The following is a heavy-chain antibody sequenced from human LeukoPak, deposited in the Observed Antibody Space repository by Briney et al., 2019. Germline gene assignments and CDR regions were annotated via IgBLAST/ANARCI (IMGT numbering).Heavy chain of an antibody. D-gene: IGHD3-16*02. J-gene: IGHJ4*02. CDR1: GFTFSSYA. Sequence: GGSLRLSCAASGFTFSSYAMNWVRQAPGKGLEWVSYISSSSSTIYYADSVKGRFTISRDNAKNSLYLQMNSLRAEDTAVYYCAREGYDYVWGSYRPYYFDYWGQGTLVTVSS. CDR3: AREGYDYVWGSYRPYYFDY. V-gene: IGHV3-48*01. CDR2: ISSSSSTI.